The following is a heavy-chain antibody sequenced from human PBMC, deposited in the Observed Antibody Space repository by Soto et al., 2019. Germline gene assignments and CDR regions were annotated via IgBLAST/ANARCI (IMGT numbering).Heavy chain of an antibody. CDR3: ARVTPGNNLYYFSGLDF. D-gene: IGHD1-1*01. V-gene: IGHV3-30-3*01. CDR1: GFTFDTYG. Sequence: QVHLVESGGGVVQPGKSLRLSCVASGFTFDTYGIHWVRQAPGKGLQWVALISYEGSNTYYADSVRGRFTISRDNSKNTLDLQMNTLRPEDTGVYYCARVTPGNNLYYFSGLDFGGQGTSVTVSS. CDR2: ISYEGSNT. J-gene: IGHJ6*02.